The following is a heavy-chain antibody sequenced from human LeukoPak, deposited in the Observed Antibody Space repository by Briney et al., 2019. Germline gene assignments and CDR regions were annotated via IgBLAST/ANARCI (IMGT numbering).Heavy chain of an antibody. CDR1: GFTVSSNY. CDR2: IYSGSST. CDR3: ARPDYYGSGSSAFDI. D-gene: IGHD3-10*01. J-gene: IGHJ3*02. V-gene: IGHV3-66*04. Sequence: GGSLRLSCAASGFTVSSNYMSWVRQAPGKGLEWVSVIYSGSSTHYADSVKGRFTNSRDNSKNTLYLQMNSLRAEDTAVYYCARPDYYGSGSSAFDIWGQGTMVTVSS.